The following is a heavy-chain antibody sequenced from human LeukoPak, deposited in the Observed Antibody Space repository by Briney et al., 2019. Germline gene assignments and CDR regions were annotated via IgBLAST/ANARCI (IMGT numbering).Heavy chain of an antibody. CDR2: INRMMGDT. CDR1: GFTLHDYA. J-gene: IGHJ3*02. D-gene: IGHD3-22*01. Sequence: GGSLRLSCAASGFTLHDYALHWVRQAPGKGLEWVSLINRMMGDTYYADSVKVRFTISRDNSKNSLYLQMNSLRTEDTALYYCAKDLPAYYYDSSGYECAFDIWGQGTMVTVSS. CDR3: AKDLPAYYYDSSGYECAFDI. V-gene: IGHV3-43*02.